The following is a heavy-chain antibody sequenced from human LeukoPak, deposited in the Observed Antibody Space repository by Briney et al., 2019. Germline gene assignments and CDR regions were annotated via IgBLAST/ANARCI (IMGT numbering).Heavy chain of an antibody. Sequence: EASVKVSCTASGYTFTSYAMRWVRQAPGQRLEWMGWINTGNGNTKYSQKFQGRVTITRDTSASTAYMELSSLRSEDTAVYYCARVTASALYADYWGQGTLVTVSS. J-gene: IGHJ4*02. CDR2: INTGNGNT. V-gene: IGHV1-3*04. D-gene: IGHD3-16*02. CDR3: ARVTASALYADY. CDR1: GYTFTSYA.